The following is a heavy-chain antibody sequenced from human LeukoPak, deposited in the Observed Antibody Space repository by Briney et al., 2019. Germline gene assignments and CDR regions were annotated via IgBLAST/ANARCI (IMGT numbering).Heavy chain of an antibody. D-gene: IGHD6-13*01. CDR3: AKDKFGIAAAGSSFDY. V-gene: IGHV3-9*01. Sequence: GGSLRLSCAASGFTFYDYAMHSVRHAPGKGLEWVSGISWNSGSIGYADSVKGRFTISRDNAKNSLYLRMNSLRAEDTALYYCAKDKFGIAAAGSSFDYWGQGTLGTVSS. J-gene: IGHJ4*02. CDR2: ISWNSGSI. CDR1: GFTFYDYA.